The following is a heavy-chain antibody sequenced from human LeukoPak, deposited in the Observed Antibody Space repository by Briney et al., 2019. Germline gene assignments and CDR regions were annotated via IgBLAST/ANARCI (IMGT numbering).Heavy chain of an antibody. CDR2: ISPNSGGT. D-gene: IGHD1-26*01. Sequence: ASVKVSCKASGYTFTGYYMHWVRQAPGQGLEWMGWISPNSGGTNYAQKFQGRVTMTRDTSISTAYMELSSLRSEDTAVYYCARDSGVGATVFNFDYWGQGTLVTVSS. CDR3: ARDSGVGATVFNFDY. V-gene: IGHV1-2*02. J-gene: IGHJ4*02. CDR1: GYTFTGYY.